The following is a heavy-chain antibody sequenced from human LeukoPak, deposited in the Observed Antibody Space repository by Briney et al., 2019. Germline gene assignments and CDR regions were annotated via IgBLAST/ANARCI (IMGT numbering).Heavy chain of an antibody. CDR3: ARDHGDYYYFDY. J-gene: IGHJ4*02. Sequence: ASVKVSCKASGYTFTSYGISWVRQAPGQGLEWMGWISAYNGNTNYAQKLQGRVTMTTDTSTSTAYMELSRLRSDDTAVYYCARDHGDYYYFDYWGQGTLVTVSS. D-gene: IGHD4-17*01. CDR2: ISAYNGNT. CDR1: GYTFTSYG. V-gene: IGHV1-18*01.